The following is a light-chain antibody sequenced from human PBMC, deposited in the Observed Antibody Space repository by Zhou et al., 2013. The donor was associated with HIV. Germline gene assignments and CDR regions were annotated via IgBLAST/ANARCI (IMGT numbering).Light chain of an antibody. CDR2: KAS. J-gene: IGKJ2*01. CDR3: QQYHSYSPT. Sequence: DIQMTQSPSSLSASVGDRVTITCQASQDITNYLNWYQQKPGKAPKLLIYKASSLQSGVPSRFSGSGSGTEFTLTISSLQPDDFATYYCQQYHSYSPTFGQG. CDR1: QDITNY. V-gene: IGKV1-5*03.